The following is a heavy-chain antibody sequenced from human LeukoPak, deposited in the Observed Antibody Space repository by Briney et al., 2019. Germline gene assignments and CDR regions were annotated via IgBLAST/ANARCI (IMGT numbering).Heavy chain of an antibody. Sequence: GGSLRLSCSASGFTFSGHFMHWVRQAPGKGLEYVSSISINGDKTYYAESVKGRFTISRDNSKNTLYLQLSSLRVEDTAVYYCIKDRTGTWSFDHWGQGTLLTVSS. V-gene: IGHV3-64D*06. CDR1: GFTFSGHF. D-gene: IGHD7-27*01. CDR3: IKDRTGTWSFDH. J-gene: IGHJ4*02. CDR2: ISINGDKT.